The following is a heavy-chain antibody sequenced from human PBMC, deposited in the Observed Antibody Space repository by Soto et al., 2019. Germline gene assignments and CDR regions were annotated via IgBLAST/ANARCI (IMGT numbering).Heavy chain of an antibody. CDR3: ARQENRRYYYYGMDV. J-gene: IGHJ6*02. CDR2: IYPGDSDT. V-gene: IGHV5-51*01. CDR1: GYSFTSYW. Sequence: GESLKISCKGSGYSFTSYWIGWVRQMPGKGLEWMGIIYPGDSDTRYSPSFQGQVTISADKSIGTAYLQWSSLKASDTAMYYCARQENRRYYYYGMDVWGQGTTVTVSS.